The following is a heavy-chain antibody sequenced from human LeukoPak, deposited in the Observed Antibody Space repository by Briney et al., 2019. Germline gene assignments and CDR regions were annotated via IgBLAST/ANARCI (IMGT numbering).Heavy chain of an antibody. D-gene: IGHD3-10*01. J-gene: IGHJ5*02. CDR1: GFTFSTYT. CDR3: ARDLGYYDSGIIQGGWFDP. V-gene: IGHV3-30*04. CDR2: VLYDGETK. Sequence: GRSLRLSCAASGFTFSTYTLHWVRQAPGKGLEWVAVVLYDGETKYYADSVKGRFTISRDNSGNTLSLQMNSLRPDDTAVYYCARDLGYYDSGIIQGGWFDPWGQGTLVTVSS.